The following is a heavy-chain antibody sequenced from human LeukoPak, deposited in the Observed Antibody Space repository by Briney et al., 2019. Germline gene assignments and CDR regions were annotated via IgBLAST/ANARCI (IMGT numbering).Heavy chain of an antibody. CDR3: TTYMAARPDNFGF. CDR2: IKSRTSGGTT. V-gene: IGHV3-15*01. D-gene: IGHD6-6*01. Sequence: GGSLRLSCAASGFNFNNAWMSWVRQAPGMGLEWVGRIKSRTSGGTTDYAAPVEGRFTISRDDSKNTLFLQMNSLKTEDTAFYYCTTYMAARPDNFGFWGQGTLVTVSS. CDR1: GFNFNNAW. J-gene: IGHJ4*02.